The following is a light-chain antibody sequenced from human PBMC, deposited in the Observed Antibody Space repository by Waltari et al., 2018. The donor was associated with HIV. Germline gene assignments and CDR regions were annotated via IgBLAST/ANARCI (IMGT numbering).Light chain of an antibody. Sequence: QSALTQPASVYGYPGQSLTISCTGTCSDVAAYNLVPWYQQRPGKAPKLIIYEVNKRPSGVSDRFSASKSGNTASLTLSGLQAEDEANYYCCSFTGRKSLIFGGGTKLTVL. V-gene: IGLV2-23*02. CDR1: CSDVAAYNL. CDR3: CSFTGRKSLI. CDR2: EVN. J-gene: IGLJ2*01.